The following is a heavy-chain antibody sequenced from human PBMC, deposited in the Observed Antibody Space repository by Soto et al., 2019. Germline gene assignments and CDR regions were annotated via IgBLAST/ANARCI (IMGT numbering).Heavy chain of an antibody. J-gene: IGHJ4*02. Sequence: ASVKVSCKASGYTFTSYAMHWVRQAPGQRLEWMGWINAGNGNTKYSQKFQGRVTITRDTSASTAYMELSSLRSEDTAVYYCAREASHSSGWYPLHFDYWGQGTLVTVSS. D-gene: IGHD6-19*01. CDR3: AREASHSSGWYPLHFDY. CDR2: INAGNGNT. V-gene: IGHV1-3*01. CDR1: GYTFTSYA.